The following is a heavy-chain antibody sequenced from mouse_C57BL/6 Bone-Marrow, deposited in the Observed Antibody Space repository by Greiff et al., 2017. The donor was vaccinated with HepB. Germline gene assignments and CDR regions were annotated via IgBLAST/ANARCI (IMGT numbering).Heavy chain of an antibody. CDR1: GYTFTSYW. CDR3: ARRYFCWYFDD. CDR2: IHPNSGST. V-gene: IGHV1-64*01. J-gene: IGHJ1*03. Sequence: QVQLQQPGAELVKPGASVKLSCKASGYTFTSYWMHWVKQRPGQGLEWIGMIHPNSGSTNYNEKFKSKATLTVDKSSSTAYMQLSSLTSEDSAVYYCARRYFCWYFDDWGTGTTVTVSS. D-gene: IGHD2-14*01.